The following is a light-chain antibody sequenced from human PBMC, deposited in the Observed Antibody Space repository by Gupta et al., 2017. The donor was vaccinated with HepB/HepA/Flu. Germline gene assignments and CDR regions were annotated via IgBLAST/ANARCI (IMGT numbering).Light chain of an antibody. Sequence: SYVLTQPPSVSVAQGKTARVTCGGNNIGSKTVHWYQQKPGQAPVLVVYEDTVRPSGIPERFSGAKAGNAATLKIRRVEAGDEADYVCQVWDKNREPLWVFGGGTKLTVL. V-gene: IGLV3-21*03. CDR1: NIGSKT. CDR2: EDT. CDR3: QVWDKNREPLWV. J-gene: IGLJ3*02.